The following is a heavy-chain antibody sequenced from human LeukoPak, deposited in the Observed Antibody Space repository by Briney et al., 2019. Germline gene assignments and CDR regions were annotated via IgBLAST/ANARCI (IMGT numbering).Heavy chain of an antibody. J-gene: IGHJ4*02. CDR1: GYTFSSYG. CDR2: ISAYNGNT. Sequence: ASVKVSCKASGYTFSSYGISWVRQAPGQGLEWLGYISAYNGNTNYAQKVQGRITMTTDTPTSTAYMEMRSLRSDDTAVYYCARDRDSSGWHVADYWGQGTLVTVSS. D-gene: IGHD6-19*01. V-gene: IGHV1-18*01. CDR3: ARDRDSSGWHVADY.